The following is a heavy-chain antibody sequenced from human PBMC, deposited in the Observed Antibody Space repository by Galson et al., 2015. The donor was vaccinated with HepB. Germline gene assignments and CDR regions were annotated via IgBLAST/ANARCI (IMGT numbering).Heavy chain of an antibody. CDR1: GFTFSNAW. Sequence: SLSLSCAASGFTFSNAWMSWFRQAPGKGLEWVGRIKSKTDGGTTDYAAPVNGRFTISRDDSKNTLYLQMNSLKTEDTAVYYCTTDRGQQLGDYWGQGTLVTVSS. D-gene: IGHD6-13*01. V-gene: IGHV3-15*01. J-gene: IGHJ4*02. CDR2: IKSKTDGGTT. CDR3: TTDRGQQLGDY.